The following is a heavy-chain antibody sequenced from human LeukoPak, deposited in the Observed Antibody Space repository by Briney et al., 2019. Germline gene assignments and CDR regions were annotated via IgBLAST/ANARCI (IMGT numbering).Heavy chain of an antibody. Sequence: SQTLSLTCAISGDSVFSYSAACNWIRQSPSRGLEWLGRTYYRSKWYNDYAVSVKSRITINPDTSKNQFSLQLNSVTPEDTAVYSCARGPIGIAAAGTFDYWGQGTLVTVSS. CDR3: ARGPIGIAAAGTFDY. CDR2: TYYRSKWYN. J-gene: IGHJ4*02. D-gene: IGHD6-13*01. V-gene: IGHV6-1*01. CDR1: GDSVFSYSAA.